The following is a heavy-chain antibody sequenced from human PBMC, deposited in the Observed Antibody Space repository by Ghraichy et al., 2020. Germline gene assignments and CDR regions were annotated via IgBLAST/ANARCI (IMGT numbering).Heavy chain of an antibody. D-gene: IGHD1-7*01. V-gene: IGHV3-30*18. Sequence: GGSLRLSCAASGFIFSTYAMHWVRQAPGKGLEWVSFISDDGSKKYYGDSVKGRFTISRDNSKNTLYLQMNSLRAEDTALYYCAKVLKIVGYTWNSETDYGMDVWGQGTTVTVSS. CDR1: GFIFSTYA. CDR2: ISDDGSKK. J-gene: IGHJ6*02. CDR3: AKVLKIVGYTWNSETDYGMDV.